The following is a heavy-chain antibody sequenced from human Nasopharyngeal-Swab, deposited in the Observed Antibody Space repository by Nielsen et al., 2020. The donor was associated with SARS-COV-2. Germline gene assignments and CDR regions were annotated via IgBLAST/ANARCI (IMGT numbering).Heavy chain of an antibody. Sequence: GESLKISCAASGFTFSSYGVHWVRQAPGKGLEWVAVISYDGSNKYYADSVKGRFTISRDNSKNTLYLQMNSLRAEDTAVYYCAKQIVVPAAPYFDYWGQGTLVTVSS. D-gene: IGHD2-2*01. V-gene: IGHV3-30*18. CDR2: ISYDGSNK. J-gene: IGHJ4*02. CDR1: GFTFSSYG. CDR3: AKQIVVPAAPYFDY.